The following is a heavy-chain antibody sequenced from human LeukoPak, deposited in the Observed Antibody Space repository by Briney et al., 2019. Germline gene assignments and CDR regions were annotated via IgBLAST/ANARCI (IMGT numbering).Heavy chain of an antibody. CDR1: GGSFNGYY. CDR2: INHSGST. J-gene: IGHJ5*02. D-gene: IGHD3-22*01. CDR3: ARGPITTYYYDSSGSVNWFDP. V-gene: IGHV4-34*01. Sequence: MASETLSLTCAVYGGSFNGYYWSWIRQPPGKGLEWIGEINHSGSTNYNPSLKSRVTISVDTSKNQFSLKLSSVTAADTAVYYCARGPITTYYYDSSGSVNWFDPWGQGTLVTVSS.